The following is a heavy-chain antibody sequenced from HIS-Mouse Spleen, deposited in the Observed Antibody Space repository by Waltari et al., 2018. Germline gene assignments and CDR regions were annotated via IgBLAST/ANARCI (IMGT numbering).Heavy chain of an antibody. CDR2: SYYSGST. CDR3: ARRYYGSGSYYY. CDR1: GGSISSSSYY. D-gene: IGHD3-10*01. V-gene: IGHV4-39*01. J-gene: IGHJ4*02. Sequence: PGLVKPSETLSLTCTVSGGSISSSSYYWGWIRQPPGKGLEWIGSSYYSGSTYYNPSLKSRVTISVDTSKNQFSLKLSSVTAADTAVYYCARRYYGSGSYYYWGQGTLVTVSS.